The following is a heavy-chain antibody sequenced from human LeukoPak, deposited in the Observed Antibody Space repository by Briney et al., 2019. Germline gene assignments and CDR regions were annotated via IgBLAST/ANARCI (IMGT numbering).Heavy chain of an antibody. CDR3: ARAGHCSGGSCYFALFY. CDR1: GGSFSGYY. CDR2: INHSGST. Sequence: KPSETLSLTCAVYGGSFSGYYWSWIRQPPGKGLGWIGEINHSGSTNYNPSLKSRVTISVDTSKNQFSLKLSSVTAADTAVYYCARAGHCSGGSCYFALFYWGQGTLVTVSS. D-gene: IGHD2-15*01. V-gene: IGHV4-34*01. J-gene: IGHJ4*02.